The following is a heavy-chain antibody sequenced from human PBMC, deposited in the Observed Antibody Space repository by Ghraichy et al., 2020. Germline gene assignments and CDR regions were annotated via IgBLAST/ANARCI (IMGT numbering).Heavy chain of an antibody. CDR1: GGSFSGYY. J-gene: IGHJ6*02. CDR2: INHSGST. V-gene: IGHV4-34*01. D-gene: IGHD6-6*01. Sequence: SETLSLTCAVYGGSFSGYYWSWIRQPPGKGLEWIGEINHSGSTNYNPSLESRVTISVDTSKNQFSLKLSSVTAADTAVYYCARGAGTSSSSSDYYYYGMDVWGQGTTVTVSS. CDR3: ARGAGTSSSSSDYYYYGMDV.